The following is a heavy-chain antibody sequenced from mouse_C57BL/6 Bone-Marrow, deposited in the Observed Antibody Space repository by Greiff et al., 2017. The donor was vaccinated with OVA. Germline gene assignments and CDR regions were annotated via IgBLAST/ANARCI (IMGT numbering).Heavy chain of an antibody. J-gene: IGHJ4*01. Sequence: VQLQQPGAELVKPGASVKLSCKASGYTFTSYWMHWVKQRPGQGLEWIGMIHPNSGSTNYNEKFKSKATLTVDKSSSTAYMQLSSLTSEDSAVYYCARWRDYARLAYAMDYWGQGTSVTVSS. V-gene: IGHV1-64*01. CDR3: ARWRDYARLAYAMDY. CDR1: GYTFTSYW. D-gene: IGHD2-4*01. CDR2: IHPNSGST.